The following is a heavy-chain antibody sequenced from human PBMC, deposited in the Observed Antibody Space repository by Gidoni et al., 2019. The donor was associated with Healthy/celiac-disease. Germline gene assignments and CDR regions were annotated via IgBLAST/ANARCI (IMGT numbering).Heavy chain of an antibody. J-gene: IGHJ4*02. Sequence: QVQLQESGPGLVKPSETLSLTCTVSGGSISSYYWSWIRQPPGKGLEWIGYIYYSGSTNYNPSLKSRVTISVDTSKNQFSLKLSSVTAADTAVYYCARVAAREEVDYWGQGTLVTVSS. V-gene: IGHV4-59*01. CDR1: GGSISSYY. CDR3: ARVAAREEVDY. CDR2: IYYSGST. D-gene: IGHD1-26*01.